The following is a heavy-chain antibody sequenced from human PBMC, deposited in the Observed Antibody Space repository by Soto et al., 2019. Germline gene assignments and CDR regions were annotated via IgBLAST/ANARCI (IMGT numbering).Heavy chain of an antibody. Sequence: SVKVSCKASGGTFSSYAISWVRQAPGQGLEWMGGIIPIFGTANYAQKFQGRVTITADESTSTAYMELSSLRSEDTAVYYCAKSRHSGYDWYYFDYWGQGTLVTVSS. D-gene: IGHD5-12*01. CDR1: GGTFSSYA. J-gene: IGHJ4*02. CDR3: AKSRHSGYDWYYFDY. V-gene: IGHV1-69*13. CDR2: IIPIFGTA.